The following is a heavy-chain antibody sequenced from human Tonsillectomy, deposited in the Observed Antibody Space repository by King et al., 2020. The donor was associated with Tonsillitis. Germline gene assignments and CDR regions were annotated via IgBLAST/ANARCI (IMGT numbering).Heavy chain of an antibody. V-gene: IGHV4-59*13. Sequence: QLQESGPGVVKPSETLSLTCTVSGGSIRSYYWIWIRQTPGRGLEWLGYSYYSGSTNYNPSLKTLVTISGDTSRDQFSLKLTSVTAADTAEYYCARHIGASRAFDIWGQGTMVTVSS. J-gene: IGHJ3*02. CDR1: GGSIRSYY. CDR3: ARHIGASRAFDI. CDR2: SYYSGST. D-gene: IGHD3-3*01.